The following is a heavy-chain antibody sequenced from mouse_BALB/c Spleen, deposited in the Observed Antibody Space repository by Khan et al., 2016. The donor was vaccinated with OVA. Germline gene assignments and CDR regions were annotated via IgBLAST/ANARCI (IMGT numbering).Heavy chain of an antibody. J-gene: IGHJ3*01. CDR1: GYTFTSYY. CDR3: AVGGAWATVSSWFAY. Sequence: QVQLQQPGAELVKPGASVKLSCKASGYTFTSYYMYWVKQRPGQGLEWIGGINPSNGGTNFNEKFKSKATLTVDKSSSTAYMQLSSLTSEDSAVFYCAVGGAWATVSSWFAYWGQGTLVTVSA. D-gene: IGHD3-1*01. CDR2: INPSNGGT. V-gene: IGHV1S81*02.